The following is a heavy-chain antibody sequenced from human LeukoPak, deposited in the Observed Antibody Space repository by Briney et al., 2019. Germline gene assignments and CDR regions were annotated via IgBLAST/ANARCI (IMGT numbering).Heavy chain of an antibody. J-gene: IGHJ4*02. V-gene: IGHV4-34*01. CDR3: ARVGAAGPSY. CDR1: GGSFSGYY. CDR2: INHSGST. D-gene: IGHD6-13*01. Sequence: SETLSLTCAVYGGSFSGYYWSWIRQPPGKGLEWIGEINHSGSTNYNPSLKSRVTISVDTSKNQFSLKLSSVTAANTAVYYCARVGAAGPSYWGQGTLVTVSS.